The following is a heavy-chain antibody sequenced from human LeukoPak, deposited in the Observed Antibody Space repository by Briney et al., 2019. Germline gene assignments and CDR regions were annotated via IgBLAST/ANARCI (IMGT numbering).Heavy chain of an antibody. V-gene: IGHV3-23*01. CDR1: GFTFSSCA. CDR3: ARHPEPGYCSSTSCNESYFDY. D-gene: IGHD2-2*01. Sequence: GGSLRLSCAASGFTFSSCAMSWVRQAPGKGLEWVSAISGSGGRPYYADSVKGRFTISRDNSKNTLYLQMNSLRAEDTAVYYCARHPEPGYCSSTSCNESYFDYWGQGNLVTVSS. CDR2: ISGSGGRP. J-gene: IGHJ4*02.